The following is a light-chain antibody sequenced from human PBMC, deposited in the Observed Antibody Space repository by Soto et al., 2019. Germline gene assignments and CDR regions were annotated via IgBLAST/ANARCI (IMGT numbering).Light chain of an antibody. J-gene: IGKJ5*01. V-gene: IGKV3D-20*01. Sequence: DIAWTHSPATLSLSPGERATLACGSSQSVSSNFLAWYQQKPGLAPRLLIYGASTRATGIPDRFSGSGSGTDFTLTISRLEPEDFAVYYCQQYGSSPLTFGQGTRLEIK. CDR3: QQYGSSPLT. CDR2: GAS. CDR1: QSVSSNF.